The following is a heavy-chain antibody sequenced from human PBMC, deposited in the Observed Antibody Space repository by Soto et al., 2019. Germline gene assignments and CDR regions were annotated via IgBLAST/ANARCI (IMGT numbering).Heavy chain of an antibody. Sequence: QLQLQESGSGLLKPSETLSLTCIVSNGSISSRSSYWGWIRQTPGKGLEWIGSIYYIRNTYYNPSHKSRVPISIDTSKTQFSLKMNSVTAADTAVYFCGGQDYGAKGYYFENCGQGALVNVSS. D-gene: IGHD4-17*01. V-gene: IGHV4-39*01. CDR1: NGSISSRSSY. CDR2: IYYIRNT. CDR3: GGQDYGAKGYYFEN. J-gene: IGHJ4*02.